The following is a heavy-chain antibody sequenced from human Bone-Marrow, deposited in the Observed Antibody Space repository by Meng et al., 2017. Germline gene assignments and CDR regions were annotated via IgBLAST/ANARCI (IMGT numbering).Heavy chain of an antibody. D-gene: IGHD6-13*01. V-gene: IGHV5-51*01. CDR2: IYPGDSDT. CDR3: ARRVAAADHIFDY. J-gene: IGHJ4*02. CDR1: GYIFMNFW. Sequence: GGSLRLSCRGSGYIFMNFWIGWMRQMPGKGLEWMGIIYPGDSDTRYSPSFQGQVTISADKSISTAYLQWSSLKASDTAMYDCARRVAAADHIFDYWGQGTLVTVSS.